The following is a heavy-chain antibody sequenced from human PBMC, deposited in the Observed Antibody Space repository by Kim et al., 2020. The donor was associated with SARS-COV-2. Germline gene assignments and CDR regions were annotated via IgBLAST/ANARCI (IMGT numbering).Heavy chain of an antibody. V-gene: IGHV1-8*01. D-gene: IGHD6-6*01. J-gene: IGHJ3*02. Sequence: ASVKVSCKASGYTFTSYDINWVRQATGQGLEWMGWMNPNSGNTGYAQKFQGRVTMTRNTSISTAYMELSSLRSEDTAVYYCAAGREYPDAFDIWGQGTMVTVSS. CDR2: MNPNSGNT. CDR1: GYTFTSYD. CDR3: AAGREYPDAFDI.